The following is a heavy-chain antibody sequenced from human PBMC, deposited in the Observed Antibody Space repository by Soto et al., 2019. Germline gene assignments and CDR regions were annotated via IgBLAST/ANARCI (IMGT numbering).Heavy chain of an antibody. Sequence: EVQLLESGGGLVQPGGSLRLSCAASGFTFSVYWMHWVRQAPGKGLVWVSRINGDGGTTCYADSVKGRFTISRDNAKNTLYREMSSLRDEDTAMYFCAWPGYSSYGAGVDVWARGNTVNVP. CDR3: AWPGYSSYGAGVDV. CDR2: INGDGGTT. V-gene: IGHV3-74*01. J-gene: IGHJ6*02. D-gene: IGHD5-12*01. CDR1: GFTFSVYW.